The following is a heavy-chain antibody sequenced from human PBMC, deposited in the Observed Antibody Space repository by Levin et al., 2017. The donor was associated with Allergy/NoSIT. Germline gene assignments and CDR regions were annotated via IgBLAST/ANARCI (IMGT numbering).Heavy chain of an antibody. CDR2: ISPDSGGT. D-gene: IGHD5-24*01. CDR3: ARGGDGYGY. V-gene: IGHV1-2*02. J-gene: IGHJ4*02. Sequence: PGASVKVSCKTSGYTFTDYYIHWVRQAPGQGLEWMGWISPDSGGTNYAQKFQGRVTMTRDTSISTAYMELNRLRSDDTAVYYCARGGDGYGYWGQGTLVTVSS. CDR1: GYTFTDYY.